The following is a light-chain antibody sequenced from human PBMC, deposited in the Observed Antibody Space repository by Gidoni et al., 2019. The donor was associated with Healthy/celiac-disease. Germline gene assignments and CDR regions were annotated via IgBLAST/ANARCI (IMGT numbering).Light chain of an antibody. CDR1: SSDVGSYNL. CDR2: EGS. V-gene: IGLV2-23*01. CDR3: CSYAGSVV. Sequence: QPALTQSASVSGSPGQSITISCTGTSSDVGSYNLVSCYQQHPGKAPKLMIYEGSKRPSGVSNRFSGSKSGNTASLTISGLQAEDEADYYCCSYAGSVVFGGGTKLTVL. J-gene: IGLJ2*01.